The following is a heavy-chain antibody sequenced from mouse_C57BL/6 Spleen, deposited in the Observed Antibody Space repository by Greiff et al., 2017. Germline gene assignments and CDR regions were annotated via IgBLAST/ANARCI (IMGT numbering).Heavy chain of an antibody. V-gene: IGHV1-18*01. CDR3: ARWGPYWYFDV. Sequence: VQLQQSGPELVKPGASVKIPCKASGYTFTDYNMDWVKQSHGKSLEWIGDINPNNGGTIYNQKFKGKATLTVDKSSSTAYMELRSLTSEDTAVYYCARWGPYWYFDVWGTGTTVTVSS. CDR2: INPNNGGT. J-gene: IGHJ1*03. CDR1: GYTFTDYN.